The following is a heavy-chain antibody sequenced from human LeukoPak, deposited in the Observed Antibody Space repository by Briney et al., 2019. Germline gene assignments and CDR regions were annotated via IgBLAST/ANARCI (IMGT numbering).Heavy chain of an antibody. V-gene: IGHV3-23*01. CDR2: ISGSGVAT. Sequence: PGGSLRLSCAGSGFTFSSYAMSWVRQAPGKGLEWVSAISGSGVATYYADSVKGRFTISRDNSKNTLYLQMNSLRAGDTAVYCCAKGKYDFWSGYPGLSYFDYWGQGTLVTVSS. J-gene: IGHJ4*02. D-gene: IGHD3-3*01. CDR3: AKGKYDFWSGYPGLSYFDY. CDR1: GFTFSSYA.